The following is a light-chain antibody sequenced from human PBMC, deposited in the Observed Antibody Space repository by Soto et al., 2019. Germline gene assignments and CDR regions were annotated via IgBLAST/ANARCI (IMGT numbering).Light chain of an antibody. CDR3: QSDDSSLSGYV. Sequence: QSVLTQPPSVSGAPGQRVTISCTGNIGAGYDVHWYQQLPGTAPKLLVYGNSNRPSGAPDRFSGSKSGTSASLAITGLQAEDEADYYCQSDDSSLSGYVFGTGTKVTVL. CDR2: GNS. V-gene: IGLV1-40*01. J-gene: IGLJ1*01. CDR1: IGAGYD.